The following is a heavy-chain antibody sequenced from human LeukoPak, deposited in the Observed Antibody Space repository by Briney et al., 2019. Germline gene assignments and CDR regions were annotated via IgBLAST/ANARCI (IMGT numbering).Heavy chain of an antibody. Sequence: SQTLSLTCTVSGGSISSGSYYWSWIRQPAGKGLEWIGRIYTSGSTNYNPSLKSRVTISVDTSKNQFFLKLSSVTAADTAVYYCARDKSSGWYGEGVDYWGQGTLVTVSS. CDR1: GGSISSGSYY. D-gene: IGHD6-19*01. V-gene: IGHV4-61*02. CDR2: IYTSGST. CDR3: ARDKSSGWYGEGVDY. J-gene: IGHJ4*02.